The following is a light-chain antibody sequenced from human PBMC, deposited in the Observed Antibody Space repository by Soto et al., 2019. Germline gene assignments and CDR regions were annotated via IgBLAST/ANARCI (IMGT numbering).Light chain of an antibody. V-gene: IGKV1-5*01. CDR3: QQYNSYSPEGLT. Sequence: DIQLTQSPSTLSASVGERVTITCRASQTVNTWLAWYQHKPGKAPKLLIYDASVLETGVPSRFSGFSSGTEVTLTISSLRPDDFATYFCQQYNSYSPEGLTFGGGTKVEI. CDR1: QTVNTW. CDR2: DAS. J-gene: IGKJ4*01.